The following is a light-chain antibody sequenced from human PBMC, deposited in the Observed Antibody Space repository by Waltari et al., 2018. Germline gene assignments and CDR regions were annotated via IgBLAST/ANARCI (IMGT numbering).Light chain of an antibody. J-gene: IGLJ2*01. Sequence: QSALTQPASVSGSPGQSLPISCTGTSNDVGAFTYVSWYQHHPGKAPKLIIYEVSNRPSGVSNRFSGSKSGNTASLTISGLQAEDEADYYCNSYTNRVTVVFGGGTKLTVL. CDR1: SNDVGAFTY. CDR3: NSYTNRVTVV. CDR2: EVS. V-gene: IGLV2-14*01.